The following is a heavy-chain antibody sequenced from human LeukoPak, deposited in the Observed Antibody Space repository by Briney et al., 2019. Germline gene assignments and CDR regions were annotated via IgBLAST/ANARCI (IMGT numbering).Heavy chain of an antibody. CDR3: AKGKYYYGSGSYPSAYYFDY. Sequence: PGGSLRLSCAASGFTFSSYGMHWVRQAPGKGLEWVAVIWYDGSNKYYADSVKGRFTISRDNSKNTLYLQMNSLRAEDTDVYYCAKGKYYYGSGSYPSAYYFDYWGQGTLVTVSS. D-gene: IGHD3-10*01. V-gene: IGHV3-33*06. CDR2: IWYDGSNK. CDR1: GFTFSSYG. J-gene: IGHJ4*02.